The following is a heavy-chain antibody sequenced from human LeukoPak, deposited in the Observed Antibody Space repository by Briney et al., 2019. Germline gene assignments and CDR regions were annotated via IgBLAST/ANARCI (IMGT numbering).Heavy chain of an antibody. V-gene: IGHV3-30*04. CDR1: GFTFSSYA. CDR3: ARAPRGNTMYYHYSMVC. CDR2: ISYDGSNK. D-gene: IGHD3-10*01. Sequence: SLRLSCAASGFTFSSYAMYWVRQAPGKGLDWVAVISYDGSNKYYADSVKGRFTISRENSKNTLYLQMNSLRAEDTAVYYCARAPRGNTMYYHYSMVCWGKGTTDTVSS. J-gene: IGHJ6*04.